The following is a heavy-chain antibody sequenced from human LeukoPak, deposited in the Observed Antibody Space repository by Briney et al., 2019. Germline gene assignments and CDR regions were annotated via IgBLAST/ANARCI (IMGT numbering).Heavy chain of an antibody. V-gene: IGHV3-23*01. CDR1: GFTFSNAW. CDR3: APDLRGSASSLDD. J-gene: IGHJ4*02. Sequence: QTGGSLRLSCAASGFTFSNAWMSWVRQAPGKGLEWVSLISGSGASTYYPDSVKGRFTISRDNSKNTLSLQMNSLRAEDTAVYYCAPDLRGSASSLDDWGQGTLVTVSS. CDR2: ISGSGAST. D-gene: IGHD6-25*01.